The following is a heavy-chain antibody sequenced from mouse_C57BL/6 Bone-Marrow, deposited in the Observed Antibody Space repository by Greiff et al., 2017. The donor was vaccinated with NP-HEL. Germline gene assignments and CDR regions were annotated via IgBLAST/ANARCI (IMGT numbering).Heavy chain of an antibody. CDR1: GYTFTEYT. CDR2: FYPGSGSI. D-gene: IGHD1-1*01. J-gene: IGHJ1*03. CDR3: ARHEDRGYGSRYWYFDV. V-gene: IGHV1-62-2*01. Sequence: VQLQQSGAELVKPGASVKLSCKASGYTFTEYTIHWVKQRSGQGLEWIGWFYPGSGSIKYNEKFKDKATLTADKSSSTVYMELSRLTSEDSAVYFCARHEDRGYGSRYWYFDVWGTGTTVTVSS.